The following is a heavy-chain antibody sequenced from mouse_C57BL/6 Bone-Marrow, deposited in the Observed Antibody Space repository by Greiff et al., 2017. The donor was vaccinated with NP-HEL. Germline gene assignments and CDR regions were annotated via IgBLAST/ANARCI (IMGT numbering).Heavy chain of an antibody. CDR3: ERRGYGNAFAY. J-gene: IGHJ3*01. CDR2: ISSGGSYT. Sequence: EVMLVESGGDLVKPGGSLKLSCAASGFTFSSYGMSWVRQTPDKRLEWVATISSGGSYTNYPDSVKGRFTISRDNATNTLYLQMSSLKSEDTAMYYCERRGYGNAFAYWGQGTLVTVSA. CDR1: GFTFSSYG. D-gene: IGHD2-10*02. V-gene: IGHV5-6*02.